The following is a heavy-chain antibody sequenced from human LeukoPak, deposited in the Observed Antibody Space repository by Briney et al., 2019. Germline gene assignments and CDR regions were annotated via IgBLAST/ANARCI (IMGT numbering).Heavy chain of an antibody. V-gene: IGHV1-18*01. Sequence: ASVKVSCKASGYTFTSYGISWVRQAPGQGLEWMGWISAYNGNTNYAQKLQGRVTMTTDTSTSTAYMELRSLRSDDTAAYYCARVRSGYDYYYYYMDVWGKGTTVAVSS. J-gene: IGHJ6*03. CDR2: ISAYNGNT. D-gene: IGHD3-3*01. CDR3: ARVRSGYDYYYYYMDV. CDR1: GYTFTSYG.